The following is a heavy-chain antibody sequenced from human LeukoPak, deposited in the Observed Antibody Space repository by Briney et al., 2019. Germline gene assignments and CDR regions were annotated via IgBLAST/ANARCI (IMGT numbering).Heavy chain of an antibody. J-gene: IGHJ4*02. V-gene: IGHV1-2*02. CDR1: GYTFTGYY. CDR2: INPNSGGT. Sequence: ASVKVSCKASGYTFTGYYMHWVRQAPGQGLEWMGWINPNSGGTNYAQKFQGRVTMTRDTSISTAYMELSRLRSDDTAVYYCAQIRPSTYYHSSNSFDYWGQGTLVTVSS. D-gene: IGHD3-22*01. CDR3: AQIRPSTYYHSSNSFDY.